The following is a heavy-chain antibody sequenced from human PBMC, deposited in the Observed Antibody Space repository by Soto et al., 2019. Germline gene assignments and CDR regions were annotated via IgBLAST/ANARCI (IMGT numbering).Heavy chain of an antibody. CDR2: IHYSGST. CDR1: GGSINRNIYY. D-gene: IGHD3-22*01. CDR3: ASQHYYDSSGYCDY. Sequence: PSETLYLTCTVSGGSINRNIYYWGCIRQPPGKEQEWIGNIHYSGSTYYDSSLKSRVTISVDTSKNQLYLKLSSVTAADTAVYYCASQHYYDSSGYCDYWGQGTLVT. V-gene: IGHV4-39*01. J-gene: IGHJ4*02.